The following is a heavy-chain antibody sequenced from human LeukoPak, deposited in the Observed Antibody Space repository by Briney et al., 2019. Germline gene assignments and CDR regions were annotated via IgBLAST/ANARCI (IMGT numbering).Heavy chain of an antibody. CDR1: GGSISSYY. CDR3: ARTAYSTTWYNPFDY. J-gene: IGHJ4*02. CDR2: IYYSGSS. V-gene: IGHV4-59*08. D-gene: IGHD6-13*01. Sequence: SETLSLTCTVSGGSISSYYWSWIRQPPGKGLEWIGYIYYSGSSNYNPSLKSRVTISVDTSKNQFSLKLSSVTAADTAVYYCARTAYSTTWYNPFDYWGQGTLVTVSS.